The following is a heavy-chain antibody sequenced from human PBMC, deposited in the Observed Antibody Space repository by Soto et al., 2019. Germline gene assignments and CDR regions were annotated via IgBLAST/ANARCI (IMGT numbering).Heavy chain of an antibody. V-gene: IGHV4-31*03. CDR3: ARFEGRGAGVAV. Sequence: SETLSLTCTVSGGSISSGGYYWSWIRQHPGKGLEWIGYIYYSGSTYYNPSLKSRVTISVDTSKNQFSLKLSSVTAADTAVYYCARFEGRGAGVAVWGQGTTVTVSS. CDR1: GGSISSGGYY. CDR2: IYYSGST. J-gene: IGHJ6*02. D-gene: IGHD2-15*01.